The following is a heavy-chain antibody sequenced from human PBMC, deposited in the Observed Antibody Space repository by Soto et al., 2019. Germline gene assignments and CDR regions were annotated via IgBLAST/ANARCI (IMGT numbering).Heavy chain of an antibody. CDR3: AKLPYSGGGP. CDR2: IYYSGST. CDR1: GGSISGYY. V-gene: IGHV4-59*08. D-gene: IGHD6-19*01. Sequence: QVQLQESGPGLVKPSETLSLTCTVSGGSISGYYWSWIRQPPGKGLEWIGNIYYSGSTNYNPSLKRGVTISEATPKTQFPRKLSSGPAAERAVYYCAKLPYSGGGPGGRGTLVPVSP. J-gene: IGHJ4*02.